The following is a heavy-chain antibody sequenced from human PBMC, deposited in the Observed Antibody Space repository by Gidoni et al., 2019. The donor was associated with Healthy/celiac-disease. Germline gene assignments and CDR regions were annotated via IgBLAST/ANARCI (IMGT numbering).Heavy chain of an antibody. D-gene: IGHD5-18*01. CDR3: ASSVRGYSYGYDYYYGMDV. CDR1: GYPFTSYA. V-gene: IGHV1-3*01. CDR2: INAGNGNT. Sequence: QVQLVQSGAEVQKPGASVKVSCKASGYPFTSYAMHWVRQAPGQRLEWMGWINAGNGNTKYSQKFQGRVTITRDTSASTAYMELSSLRSEDTAVYYCASSVRGYSYGYDYYYGMDVWGQGTTVTVSS. J-gene: IGHJ6*02.